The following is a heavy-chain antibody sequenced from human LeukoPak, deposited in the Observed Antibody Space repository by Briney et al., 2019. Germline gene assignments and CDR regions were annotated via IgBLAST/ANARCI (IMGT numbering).Heavy chain of an antibody. J-gene: IGHJ4*02. CDR1: GFTFSSYG. CDR3: ARVPSYRVLRYFDWAPYFDY. D-gene: IGHD3-9*01. Sequence: GGSLRLSCAASGFTFSSYGMHWVRQAPGKGLEWVAVISYDGSNKYYADSVKGRFTISRDNSKNTLYLQMNSLRAEDTAVYYCARVPSYRVLRYFDWAPYFDYWGQGTLVTVSS. CDR2: ISYDGSNK. V-gene: IGHV3-30*03.